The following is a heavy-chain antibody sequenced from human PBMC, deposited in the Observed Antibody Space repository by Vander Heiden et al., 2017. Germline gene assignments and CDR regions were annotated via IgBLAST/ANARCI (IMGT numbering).Heavy chain of an antibody. D-gene: IGHD6-19*01. CDR1: GFTFSDYY. V-gene: IGHV3-11*01. CDR2: ISSSGSTI. CDR3: ARDSACGWVARYYHYGMDV. Sequence: QVQLVESGGGLVKPGGSLRLSCAASGFTFSDYYMSWIRQAPGKGLEWVSYISSSGSTIYYADSVKGRFTISRDNAKNSLYLQMNSLRAEDTAVYYCARDSACGWVARYYHYGMDVWGQGTTVTVSS. J-gene: IGHJ6*02.